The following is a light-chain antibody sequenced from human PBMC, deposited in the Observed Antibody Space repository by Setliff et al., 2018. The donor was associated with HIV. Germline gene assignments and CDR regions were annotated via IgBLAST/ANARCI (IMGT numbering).Light chain of an antibody. CDR1: SSDVGGYNF. CDR3: CAYAGSYRGV. CDR2: DVT. Sequence: QSALAQTRSVSGSPGQSVSISCTGTSSDVGGYNFVSWYQKYPGKAPKLIIYDVTQRPSGVPDRFSGSKSGDTASLTISGLLADDEADYYCCAYAGSYRGVFGGGTKVTVL. J-gene: IGLJ3*02. V-gene: IGLV2-11*01.